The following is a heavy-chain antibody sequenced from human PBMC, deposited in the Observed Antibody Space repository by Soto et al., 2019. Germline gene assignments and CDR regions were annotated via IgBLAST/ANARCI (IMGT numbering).Heavy chain of an antibody. Sequence: EVQLVESGGNLVQPGGSLRLSCAASGFTFSSYWMHWVRQAPGKGLVWVSRINSGGSSTSYVDSVKGRFTISRDNAKNTLYLQVNSLSVEDTAVYYCARRGQEGPGLAHWGQGTPVTVSS. CDR2: INSGGSST. CDR3: ARRGQEGPGLAH. V-gene: IGHV3-74*01. J-gene: IGHJ5*02. CDR1: GFTFSSYW.